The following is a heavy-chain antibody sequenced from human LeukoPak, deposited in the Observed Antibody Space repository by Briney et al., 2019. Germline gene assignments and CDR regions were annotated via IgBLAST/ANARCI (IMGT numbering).Heavy chain of an antibody. D-gene: IGHD5-18*01. CDR1: GFTFSSYS. J-gene: IGHJ4*02. CDR3: ARGSDTAMVTGWYFDY. CDR2: ISRSSSYI. V-gene: IGHV3-21*01. Sequence: PGGSLRLSCAASGFTFSSYSMNWVRQAPGKGLEWVSSISRSSSYIYYADSVKGRFTISRDNSKNTLYLQMNSLRAEDTAVYYCARGSDTAMVTGWYFDYWGQGTLVTVSS.